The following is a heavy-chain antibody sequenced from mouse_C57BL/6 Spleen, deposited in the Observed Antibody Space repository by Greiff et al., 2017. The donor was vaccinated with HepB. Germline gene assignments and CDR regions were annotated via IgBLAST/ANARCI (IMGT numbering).Heavy chain of an antibody. Sequence: QVQLQQPGAELVRPGTSVKLSCKASGYTFTSYWMHWVKQRPGQGLGWIGVIDPSDSYTNYNQKFKGKATLTVDTSSSTAYMQLSSLTSEDSAVYYCASPYSSGYLYAMDYWGQGTSVTVSS. D-gene: IGHD3-2*02. CDR1: GYTFTSYW. CDR3: ASPYSSGYLYAMDY. J-gene: IGHJ4*01. V-gene: IGHV1-59*01. CDR2: IDPSDSYT.